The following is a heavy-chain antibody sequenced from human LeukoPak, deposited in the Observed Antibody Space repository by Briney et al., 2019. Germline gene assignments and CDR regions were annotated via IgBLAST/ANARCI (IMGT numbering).Heavy chain of an antibody. CDR1: GGSFSGYY. D-gene: IGHD2-2*01. CDR2: INHSGST. CDR3: ARDIVVVPAAHALGY. J-gene: IGHJ4*02. Sequence: PSETLSLTCAVYGGSFSGYYWSWIRQPPGRGLEWIGEINHSGSTNYNPSLKSRVTISVDTSKNQFSLKLSSVTAADTAVYYCARDIVVVPAAHALGYWGQGTLVTVSS. V-gene: IGHV4-34*01.